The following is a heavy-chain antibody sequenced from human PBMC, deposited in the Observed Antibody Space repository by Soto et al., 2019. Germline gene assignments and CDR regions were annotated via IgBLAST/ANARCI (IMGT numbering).Heavy chain of an antibody. CDR2: IWYDGSNK. Sequence: QVQLVESGGGVVQPGRSLRLSCAASGFNFRNYGMHWVRQAPGKGLEWLAIIWYDGSNKYYSDSVKGRFTISRDNSKDTLYLRMNNLRDDDTAVYYCARLYTWIMDYWGQGTLVTVSS. J-gene: IGHJ4*02. CDR3: ARLYTWIMDY. D-gene: IGHD1-1*01. V-gene: IGHV3-33*01. CDR1: GFNFRNYG.